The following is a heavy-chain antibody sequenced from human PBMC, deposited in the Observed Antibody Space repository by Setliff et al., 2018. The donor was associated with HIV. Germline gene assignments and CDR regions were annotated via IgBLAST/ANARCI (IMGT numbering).Heavy chain of an antibody. CDR2: VSAYNGHT. D-gene: IGHD2-2*01. V-gene: IGHV1-18*01. J-gene: IGHJ6*03. CDR1: GYTFTSYG. CDR3: PTSSRIYYYSYMDV. Sequence: ASVKVSCKASGYTFTSYGFSWVRQAPGQGLEWMGWVSAYNGHTNYAQKLQGRVTMTTDTSTSTAYMELRTLRSDDTAVYYCPTSSRIYYYSYMDVWGKGTTVTVSS.